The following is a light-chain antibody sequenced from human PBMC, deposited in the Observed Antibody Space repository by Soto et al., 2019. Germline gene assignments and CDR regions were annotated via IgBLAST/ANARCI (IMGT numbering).Light chain of an antibody. CDR2: AAS. J-gene: IGKJ1*01. CDR1: QSISNY. CDR3: QQSYSTAWT. Sequence: QMTQSPSSLSASVGDGVPITCRASQSISNYLNWYQHKPGKAPKLLIYAASSLQSGVPSRFSGSGSGTDFTLTISSLQLEDFATYYCQQSYSTAWTFGQGTKVEIK. V-gene: IGKV1-39*01.